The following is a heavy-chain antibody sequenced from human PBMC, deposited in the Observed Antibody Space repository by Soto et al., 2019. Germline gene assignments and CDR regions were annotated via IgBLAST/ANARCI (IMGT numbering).Heavy chain of an antibody. CDR2: IVPIYRTA. J-gene: IGHJ4*02. CDR1: GGTFSSYR. Sequence: GASVKVSCTASGGTFSSYRINWVRQAPGQGLEWVGGIVPIYRTADYAQKFQGRVTITADESARTAYMELRGLKSQDTAVYYCARDSGASSRSSWGKRTLVT. V-gene: IGHV1-69*13. D-gene: IGHD6-13*01. CDR3: ARDSGASSRSS.